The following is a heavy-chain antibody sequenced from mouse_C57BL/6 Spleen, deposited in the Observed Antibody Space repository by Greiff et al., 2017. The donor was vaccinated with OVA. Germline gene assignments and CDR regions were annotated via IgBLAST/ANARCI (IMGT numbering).Heavy chain of an antibody. CDR3: AGGFLFAY. J-gene: IGHJ3*01. CDR1: GYTFTSYW. V-gene: IGHV1-53*01. Sequence: VQLQQPGTGLVKPGASVKLSCKASGYTFTSYWMHWVRQGPGQGLEWIGNINPSNGGTNYNEKFKGKVTLTGDNSSSTTYMQLSSLTSEYSAMYYCAGGFLFAYWGQGTLVTVSA. CDR2: INPSNGGT.